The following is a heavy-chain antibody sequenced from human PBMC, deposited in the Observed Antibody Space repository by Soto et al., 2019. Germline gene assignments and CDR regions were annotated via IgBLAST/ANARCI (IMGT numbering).Heavy chain of an antibody. CDR2: MWYDGTNK. D-gene: IGHD3-16*01. Sequence: LRLSCAASGFTFRIYSMHWVRQSPGKGLEWVAVMWYDGTNKYYGESVKGRFTISRDNSENTLYLQMNSLRVEDTAVYYCARDATFGTKGGSFDIWGHGTLVT. CDR1: GFTFRIYS. CDR3: ARDATFGTKGGSFDI. V-gene: IGHV3-33*01. J-gene: IGHJ3*02.